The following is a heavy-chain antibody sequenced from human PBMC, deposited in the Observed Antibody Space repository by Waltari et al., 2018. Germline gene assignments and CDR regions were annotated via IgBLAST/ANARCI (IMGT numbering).Heavy chain of an antibody. Sequence: EVQLVESGGGLVQSGGSLRLSCAASGFTFSSYWMSWVRQAPGKVMEWVSNIKQDGSEKYYVDSVKGRFTSSRDNAKNSLYLQMNSLRAEDTAVYYCARDLSGSYDYWGQGTLVTVSS. CDR1: GFTFSSYW. CDR2: IKQDGSEK. D-gene: IGHD1-26*01. V-gene: IGHV3-7*01. CDR3: ARDLSGSYDY. J-gene: IGHJ4*02.